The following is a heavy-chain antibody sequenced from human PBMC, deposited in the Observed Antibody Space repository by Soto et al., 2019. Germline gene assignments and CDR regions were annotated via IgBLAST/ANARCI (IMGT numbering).Heavy chain of an antibody. CDR1: GGSISSYY. D-gene: IGHD3-9*01. V-gene: IGHV4-59*01. CDR2: IYYSGST. J-gene: IGHJ4*02. CDR3: ARGLHNILTGYYEQSPFDY. Sequence: SETLSLTCTVSGGSISSYYWSWIRQPPGKGLEWIGYIYYSGSTNYNPSLKSRVTISVDTSKNQFSLKLSSVTAADTAVYYCARGLHNILTGYYEQSPFDYWGQGTLVTVSS.